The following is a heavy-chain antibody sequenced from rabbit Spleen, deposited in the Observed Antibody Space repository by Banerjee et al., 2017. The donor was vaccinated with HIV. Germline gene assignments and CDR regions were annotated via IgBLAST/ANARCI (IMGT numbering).Heavy chain of an antibody. Sequence: QSLEESGGDLVKPEGSLTLTCKASGFSFSDRDVMCWVRQAPGKGLEWIAYLDTGSSGTTYYANWAQGRFTISKTSSTTVTLQMTSLTAADTATYFCARNYVNTFDPWGPGTLVTVS. V-gene: IGHV1S40*01. J-gene: IGHJ2*01. CDR3: ARNYVNTFDP. CDR1: GFSFSDRDV. CDR2: LDTGSSGTT. D-gene: IGHD1-1*01.